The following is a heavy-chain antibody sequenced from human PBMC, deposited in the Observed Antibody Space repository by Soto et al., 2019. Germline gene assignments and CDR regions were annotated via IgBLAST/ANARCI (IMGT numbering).Heavy chain of an antibody. J-gene: IGHJ4*02. CDR1: GASISDYY. CDR2: IYASGNT. V-gene: IGHV4-4*07. D-gene: IGHD4-17*01. Sequence: SETLSLTCTVSGASISDYYWSWIRQPAGKGLECIGRIYASGNTNYNPSLKSRVTMSVDTSKNQFSLTLNSVTAADTAVYFCAPESGSTYGYFDYWGQGTQVTVSS. CDR3: APESGSTYGYFDY.